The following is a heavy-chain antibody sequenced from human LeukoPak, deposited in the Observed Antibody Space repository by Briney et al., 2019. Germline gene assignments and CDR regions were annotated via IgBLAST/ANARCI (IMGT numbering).Heavy chain of an antibody. V-gene: IGHV3-48*03. CDR3: VRESYGSGWYYYFDY. J-gene: IGHJ4*02. CDR1: GFTLSSYE. CDR2: ISDRGTTI. Sequence: GESLRLSCAASGFTLSSYEMNWVRQAPGKGLEWVSHISDRGTTIYYADSVKGRFTISRDNAKNSLYLQMNSLRAEDTAVYHCVRESYGSGWYYYFDYWGQGTLVTVSS. D-gene: IGHD6-19*01.